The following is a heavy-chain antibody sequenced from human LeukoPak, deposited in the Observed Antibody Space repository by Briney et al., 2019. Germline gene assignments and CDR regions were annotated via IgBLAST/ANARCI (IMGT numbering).Heavy chain of an antibody. CDR3: VKDLGARGGGASPEY. J-gene: IGHJ4*02. Sequence: GGSLRLSCAASGFTFSNYAMIWVRQVPGEGLEWVSSISSGAEVTYYADSVKGRFTISRDNSKSKLFMQMNSLRAEDTAVYYCVKDLGARGGGASPEYWGQGTLVTV. D-gene: IGHD3-16*01. V-gene: IGHV3-23*01. CDR1: GFTFSNYA. CDR2: ISSGAEVT.